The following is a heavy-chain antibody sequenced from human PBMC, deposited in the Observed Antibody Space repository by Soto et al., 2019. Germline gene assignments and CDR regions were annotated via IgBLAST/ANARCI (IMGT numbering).Heavy chain of an antibody. CDR2: ISYDGSNK. CDR3: ARDKAPLRLPNYYYYGIDV. CDR1: GFTFSSYA. Sequence: QVQLVESGGGVVQPGRSLRQSCAASGFTFSSYAMHWVRQAPGKGLEWVAVISYDGSNKYYADSVKGRFTISRDNSKNTLYLQMNSLRAEDTAVYYCARDKAPLRLPNYYYYGIDVWGQGTTVTVSS. V-gene: IGHV3-30-3*01. J-gene: IGHJ6*02. D-gene: IGHD5-12*01.